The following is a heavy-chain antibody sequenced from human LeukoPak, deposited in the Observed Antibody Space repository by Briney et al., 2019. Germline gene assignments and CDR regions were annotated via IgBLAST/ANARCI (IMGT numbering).Heavy chain of an antibody. CDR1: GGSFSGYY. V-gene: IGHV4-34*01. CDR3: ARGGYYGSGNDFRFDP. J-gene: IGHJ5*02. CDR2: INHSGST. Sequence: SETLSLTCAVYGGSFSGYYWSWIRQPPGKGLEWIGEINHSGSTNYNPSLKSRVTISVVTSKNQFSLKLSSVTAADTAVYYCARGGYYGSGNDFRFDPWGQGTLVTVSS. D-gene: IGHD3-10*01.